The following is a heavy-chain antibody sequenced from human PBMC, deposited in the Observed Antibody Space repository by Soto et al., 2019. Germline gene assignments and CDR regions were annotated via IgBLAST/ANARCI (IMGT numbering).Heavy chain of an antibody. J-gene: IGHJ4*02. CDR1: GDSVSSNSAA. Sequence: SQTLSLTCAISGDSVSSNSAAWNWIRQSPSRGLEWLGRTYYGSKWYNDYAVSVKSRITINPDTSKNQFSLQLNSVTPEDTAVYYCARETYYDFWSGYLGFTFDYWGQGTLVTVSS. CDR2: TYYGSKWYN. D-gene: IGHD3-3*01. V-gene: IGHV6-1*01. CDR3: ARETYYDFWSGYLGFTFDY.